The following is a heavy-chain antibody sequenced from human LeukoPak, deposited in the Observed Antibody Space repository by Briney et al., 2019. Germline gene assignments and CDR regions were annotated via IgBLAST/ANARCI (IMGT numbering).Heavy chain of an antibody. CDR1: GFTVNFNY. D-gene: IGHD3-16*01. J-gene: IGHJ4*02. Sequence: GESLRLSCAASGFTVNFNYMSWVRQGPGKGLEWVSVIYSGGTTHYADSVQGRFTISRDNLKNTLYLEMSSLRAEDTAVYYCARYRGGPDSAFDYWGQGTLVTVSS. V-gene: IGHV3-53*01. CDR2: IYSGGTT. CDR3: ARYRGGPDSAFDY.